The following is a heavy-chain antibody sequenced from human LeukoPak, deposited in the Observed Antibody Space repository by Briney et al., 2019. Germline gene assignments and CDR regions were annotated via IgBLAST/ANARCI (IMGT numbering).Heavy chain of an antibody. V-gene: IGHV1-2*06. D-gene: IGHD3-9*01. CDR1: GYTFTGYY. CDR3: ARGGFTLRYFDWLGY. J-gene: IGHJ4*02. Sequence: ASVKVSCKASGYTFTGYYVHWVRQAPGQRLEWMGRINPNSGGTNYAQKFQGRVTMTRDTSISTAYMELSRLRSDDTAVYYCARGGFTLRYFDWLGYWGQGTLVTVSS. CDR2: INPNSGGT.